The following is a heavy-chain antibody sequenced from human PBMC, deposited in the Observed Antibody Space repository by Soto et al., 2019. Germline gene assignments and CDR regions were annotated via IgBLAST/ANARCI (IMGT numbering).Heavy chain of an antibody. D-gene: IGHD3-3*01. CDR2: IYYTGST. J-gene: IGHJ4*02. CDR3: VSGYYDFLSGRDTKYFFDI. CDR1: GDSISRGGYY. V-gene: IGHV4-31*03. Sequence: ASETLSLTCTVSGDSISRGGYYWSWIRHHPGKGLEWIGYIYYTGSTYYNPSLKSRVTISVDTSKNQFSLKVSSVTAADTAVYYCVSGYYDFLSGRDTKYFFDIWGRGALVPVYS.